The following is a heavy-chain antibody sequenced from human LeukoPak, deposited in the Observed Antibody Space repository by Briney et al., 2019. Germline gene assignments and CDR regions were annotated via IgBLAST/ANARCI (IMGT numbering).Heavy chain of an antibody. CDR2: IYNSGRT. V-gene: IGHV4-59*11. Sequence: SETLSLTCTVSGGSINSHFWSWTRQPPGKGLEWISYIYNSGRTKYNPSLQSRVTISLDTSESNFSLKLTSVTAADTAVYYCARLFDNDSSGHPDTFDMWGQGTVVIVSS. CDR1: GGSINSHF. CDR3: ARLFDNDSSGHPDTFDM. J-gene: IGHJ3*02. D-gene: IGHD3-22*01.